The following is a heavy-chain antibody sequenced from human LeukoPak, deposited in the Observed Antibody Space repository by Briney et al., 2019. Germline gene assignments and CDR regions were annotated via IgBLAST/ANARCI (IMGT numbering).Heavy chain of an antibody. Sequence: PGGSLRLSCAASGFTFSSYAMSWVRQAPGKGLEWVSVISGSGGTTYYADSVKGRFTISRDSSKNTEYLQMNSLRAEDTAVYYCAEGSGSLDYWGQGTLVTVSS. CDR1: GFTFSSYA. CDR2: ISGSGGTT. V-gene: IGHV3-23*01. J-gene: IGHJ4*02. D-gene: IGHD1-26*01. CDR3: AEGSGSLDY.